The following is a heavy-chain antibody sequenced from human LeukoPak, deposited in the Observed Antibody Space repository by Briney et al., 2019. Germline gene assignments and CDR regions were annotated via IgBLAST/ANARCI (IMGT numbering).Heavy chain of an antibody. D-gene: IGHD2-15*01. CDR3: ARDHCSGGSCYSTALDY. CDR1: GGSISSYY. V-gene: IGHV4-59*01. J-gene: IGHJ4*02. Sequence: PSETLSLTSTVSGGSISSYYWSWIRQPPGKGLEWIGYIYYSGSTNYNPSLKSRVTISVDTSKNQFSLKLSSVTAADTAVYYCARDHCSGGSCYSTALDYWGQGTLVTVSS. CDR2: IYYSGST.